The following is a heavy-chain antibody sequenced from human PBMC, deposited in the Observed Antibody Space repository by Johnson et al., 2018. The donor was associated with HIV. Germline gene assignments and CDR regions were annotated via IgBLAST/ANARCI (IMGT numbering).Heavy chain of an antibody. CDR2: ISYDGSNK. V-gene: IGHV3-30*03. CDR1: GFTFSSYG. Sequence: QVQLVESGGGVVQPGRSLRLSCAASGFTFSSYGMHWVRQAPGKGLEWGAVISYDGSNKYYAEAGKGRSTISRDNSKNTLYLQMNSLRAEDTALYYCASSAPGLLPNDAFDIWGQGTMVTVSS. J-gene: IGHJ3*02. CDR3: ASSAPGLLPNDAFDI. D-gene: IGHD2-15*01.